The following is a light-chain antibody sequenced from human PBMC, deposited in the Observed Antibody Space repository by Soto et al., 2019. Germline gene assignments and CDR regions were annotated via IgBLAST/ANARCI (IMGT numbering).Light chain of an antibody. Sequence: EIVMTQSPATLSVSPGERPTLSGSASQSVSSNLAWYQQKPGQAPRLLIYAASARATGIPARFSGSGSGTEFTLTISSLQSEDFAVYYCQQYNNWPPFTFGQGTRLEIK. V-gene: IGKV3D-15*01. CDR3: QQYNNWPPFT. CDR1: QSVSSN. CDR2: AAS. J-gene: IGKJ5*01.